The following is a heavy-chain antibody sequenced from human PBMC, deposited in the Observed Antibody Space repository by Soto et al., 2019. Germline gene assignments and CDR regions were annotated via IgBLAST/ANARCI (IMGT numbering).Heavy chain of an antibody. J-gene: IGHJ6*02. CDR2: ISWDGGST. CDR1: GFTFDDYT. V-gene: IGHV3-43*01. D-gene: IGHD2-2*01. CDR3: AKDIVVVPAVKGEYYGMDV. Sequence: EVQLVESGGVVVQPGGSLRLSCAASGFTFDDYTMHWVRQAPGKGLEWVSLISWDGGSTYYADSVKGRFTISRDNSKNSLYLQMNGLRTEDTALYYCAKDIVVVPAVKGEYYGMDVWGQGTTVTVSS.